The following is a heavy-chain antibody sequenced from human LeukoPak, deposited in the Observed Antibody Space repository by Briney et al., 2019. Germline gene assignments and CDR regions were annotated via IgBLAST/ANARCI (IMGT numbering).Heavy chain of an antibody. V-gene: IGHV3-30*18. J-gene: IGHJ3*02. CDR3: AKDSNTVTTSMGEAFDI. Sequence: GGSLRLSCAASGFTFSSYGMHWVREAPGEGLEWGAVISFDGSNKKYADSVKGRFTISRDNSTNTLYLQMNSLRTEDTAVYHCAKDSNTVTTSMGEAFDIWGQGTMVTVSS. CDR2: ISFDGSNK. CDR1: GFTFSSYG. D-gene: IGHD4-17*01.